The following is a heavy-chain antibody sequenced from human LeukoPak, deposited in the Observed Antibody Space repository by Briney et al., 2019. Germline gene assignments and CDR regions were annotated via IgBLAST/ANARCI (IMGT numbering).Heavy chain of an antibody. CDR2: IYYTGST. CDR3: ARHVADCGGDCYSAYWFDP. CDR1: GGSISSNNYY. J-gene: IGHJ5*02. D-gene: IGHD2-21*02. V-gene: IGHV4-39*01. Sequence: SETLSLTCTVSGGSISSNNYYWGWIRQPPGKGLEWIGSIYYTGSTYYNPSLKSRVTISVDTSKNQFSLGLSSVTAADTAVYYCARHVADCGGDCYSAYWFDPWGQGTLVTVSS.